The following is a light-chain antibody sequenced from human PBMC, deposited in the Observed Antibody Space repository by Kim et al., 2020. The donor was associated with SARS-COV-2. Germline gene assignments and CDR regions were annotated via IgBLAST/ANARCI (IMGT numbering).Light chain of an antibody. J-gene: IGLJ1*01. CDR2: DVF. CDR3: TSYRSSGYV. CDR1: SSDVGGYNY. Sequence: QSALTQPASVSGSPGQSITISCTGTSSDVGGYNYVSWYQQYPGRAPKLMIYDVFKRPSGVSNRFSGSKSGNTASLTISGLQAEDEADYYCTSYRSSGYVFRPGTKVTVL. V-gene: IGLV2-14*03.